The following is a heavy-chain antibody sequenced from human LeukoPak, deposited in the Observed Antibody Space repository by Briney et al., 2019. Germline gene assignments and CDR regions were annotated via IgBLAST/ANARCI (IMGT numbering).Heavy chain of an antibody. V-gene: IGHV6-1*01. CDR2: AYYRSKWYN. D-gene: IGHD2-8*01. CDR1: GDSVSSNSAA. Sequence: SQTLSLTCAISGDSVSSNSAAWNWIRQSPSRGLEWLGRAYYRSKWYNDYAVSVKSRITINPDTSKNQFSLQLNSVTPEDTAVYYCAREAACTNGVCLFDPWGQGTLVTVSS. J-gene: IGHJ5*02. CDR3: AREAACTNGVCLFDP.